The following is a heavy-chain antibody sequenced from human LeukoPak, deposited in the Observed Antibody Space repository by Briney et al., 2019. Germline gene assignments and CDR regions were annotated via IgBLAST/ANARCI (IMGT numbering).Heavy chain of an antibody. CDR1: GFSVSGYW. J-gene: IGHJ4*02. CDR2: INSDGSST. Sequence: GGSLRLSCAASGFSVSGYWMHWVRQAPGKGLVWASRINSDGSSTNYADSMKGRFTISRDNAKNTVYLQLNSLREEDTAFYYSATGASAIYSSGVVFDYWGQGTLVTVSS. D-gene: IGHD6-19*01. V-gene: IGHV3-74*01. CDR3: ATGASAIYSSGVVFDY.